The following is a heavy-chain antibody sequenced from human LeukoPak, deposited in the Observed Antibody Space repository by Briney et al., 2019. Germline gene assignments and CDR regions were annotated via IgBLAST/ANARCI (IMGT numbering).Heavy chain of an antibody. CDR2: MSAYNGYT. CDR1: GYTFTSYG. CDR3: AGTLRNDAFDI. Sequence: ASVTVSCKASGYTFTSYGISWVRQAPGQGLEWMGWMSAYNGYTNYAQKLQGRVTMTTDTSTNTVYMELRSLRSDDTAVYYCAGTLRNDAFDIWGQGTMVSVSS. J-gene: IGHJ3*02. V-gene: IGHV1-18*01. D-gene: IGHD1-14*01.